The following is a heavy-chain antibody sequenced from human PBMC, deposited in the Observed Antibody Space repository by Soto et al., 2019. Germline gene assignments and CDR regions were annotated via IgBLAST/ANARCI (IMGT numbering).Heavy chain of an antibody. CDR2: VFNSGTT. CDR1: GASMSGYS. Sequence: SETLSLTCTVSGASMSGYSWSWIRQPPGRGLEWIGLVFNSGTTNYNPSLKSRVSMSVDTYNNQISLKIYSVTAADTAVYYCASSGAVRGDFWGQGTLVTVSS. D-gene: IGHD3-10*01. J-gene: IGHJ4*02. CDR3: ASSGAVRGDF. V-gene: IGHV4-59*01.